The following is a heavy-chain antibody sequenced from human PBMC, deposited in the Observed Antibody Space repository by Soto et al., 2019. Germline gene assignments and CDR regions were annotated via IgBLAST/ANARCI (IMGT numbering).Heavy chain of an antibody. CDR2: IYYSGST. CDR3: ASNSYGYIFYDH. CDR1: GGSISSGDYY. J-gene: IGHJ4*02. D-gene: IGHD5-18*01. V-gene: IGHV4-30-4*01. Sequence: QVQLQESGPGLVKPSQTLSLTCTVSGGSISSGDYYWSWIRQPPGKGLEWIGYIYYSGSTNYNPSLKSRVTIPVATSKNQFSLKLSSVTAADTAVYYCASNSYGYIFYDHWGQGTLVTVSS.